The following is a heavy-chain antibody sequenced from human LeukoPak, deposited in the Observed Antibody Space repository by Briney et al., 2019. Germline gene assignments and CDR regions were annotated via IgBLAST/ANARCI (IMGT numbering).Heavy chain of an antibody. V-gene: IGHV4-34*01. D-gene: IGHD6-13*01. CDR3: AEGYSSSWYEGGPFDY. CDR2: INHSGST. J-gene: IGHJ4*02. CDR1: GVSFSGYY. Sequence: KPSETLSLTCAVYGVSFSGYYWSWIRQPPGKGLEWMGEINHSGSTNYNPSLKSRVTISVDTSKNQFSLKLSSVTAADTAVYYCAEGYSSSWYEGGPFDYWGQGTLVTVSS.